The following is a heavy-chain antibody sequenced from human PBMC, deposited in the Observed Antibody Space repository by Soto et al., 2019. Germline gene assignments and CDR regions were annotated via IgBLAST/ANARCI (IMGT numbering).Heavy chain of an antibody. Sequence: ADTLSLTFTLSGGSISGYYWSWIRQPPGKGLEWIGYVYYSGSTKYNPSLESRVTISVDMSNNQFSLMLTSVTAADTAVYYCAKYRRTDAEGYRLDFWGQGTLVTVSS. CDR1: GGSISGYY. J-gene: IGHJ4*02. CDR2: VYYSGST. V-gene: IGHV4-59*01. CDR3: AKYRRTDAEGYRLDF. D-gene: IGHD5-12*01.